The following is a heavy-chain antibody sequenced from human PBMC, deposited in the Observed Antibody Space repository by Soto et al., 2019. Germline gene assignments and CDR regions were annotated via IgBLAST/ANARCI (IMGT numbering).Heavy chain of an antibody. CDR3: ARKKVSGWADT. J-gene: IGHJ5*02. Sequence: ASVKVSCKASGYTFTSYGISWVRQAPGQGLEWMGWISTYNGNTDHVEKFEGRVTLTTDTSTSTAYLELRSLDFDDTAVYFCARKKVSGWADTWGQGTTVTVSS. CDR1: GYTFTSYG. V-gene: IGHV1-18*04. D-gene: IGHD6-19*01. CDR2: ISTYNGNT.